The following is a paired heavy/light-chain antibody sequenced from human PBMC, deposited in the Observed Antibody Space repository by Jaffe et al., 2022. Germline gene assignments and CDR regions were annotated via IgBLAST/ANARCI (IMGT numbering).Light chain of an antibody. J-gene: IGKJ1*01. CDR1: QSVLYSSNNKNY. CDR2: WAS. V-gene: IGKV4-1*01. Sequence: DIVMTQSPDSLAVSLGERATINCKSSQSVLYSSNNKNYLGWYQQKPGQPPKLLILWASTRESGVPDRFSGSGSGTDFTLTISSLQAEDVAVYYCQQYYSTPPTFGQGTKVEIK. CDR3: QQYYSTPPT.
Heavy chain of an antibody. CDR2: IYYTGST. Sequence: QLQLQESGPGLVKPSETLSLTCTVSGGSISSSSYYWGCIRQPPGKGLEWIGSIYYTGSTYYNPSLKSRVTISVDTSKNQFSLRLSSVTAADTAVYYCARHPAYYDILTGSANRYWYFDLWGRGTLVTVSS. CDR1: GGSISSSSYY. J-gene: IGHJ2*01. D-gene: IGHD3-9*01. CDR3: ARHPAYYDILTGSANRYWYFDL. V-gene: IGHV4-39*01.